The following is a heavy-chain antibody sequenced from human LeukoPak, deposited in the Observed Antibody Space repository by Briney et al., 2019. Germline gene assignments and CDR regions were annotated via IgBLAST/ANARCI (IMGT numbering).Heavy chain of an antibody. J-gene: IGHJ4*02. CDR2: IKQDVTEK. V-gene: IGHV3-7*03. CDR1: GFTFSSYW. Sequence: PGGSLRLSCAASGFTFSSYWMSWVRQAPGKGLEWVAYIKQDVTEKYYVDSVKGRFSISRDNAKNSLYLHMNSLTVEDTAVYYCSRDPRHNDYWGQGTLVTVSS. CDR3: SRDPRHNDY.